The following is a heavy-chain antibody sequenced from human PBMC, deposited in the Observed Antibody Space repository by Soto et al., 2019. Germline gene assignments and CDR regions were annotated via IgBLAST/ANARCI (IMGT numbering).Heavy chain of an antibody. J-gene: IGHJ4*02. D-gene: IGHD3-22*01. Sequence: GSLRLSCAASGFTFSSYAMSWVRQAPGKGLEWVSAISGSGGSTYYADSVKGRFTISRDNSKNTLYLQMNSLRAEDTAVYYCAKDLATYYYDSSGYYYGDYWGQGTLVTVSS. V-gene: IGHV3-23*01. CDR1: GFTFSSYA. CDR3: AKDLATYYYDSSGYYYGDY. CDR2: ISGSGGST.